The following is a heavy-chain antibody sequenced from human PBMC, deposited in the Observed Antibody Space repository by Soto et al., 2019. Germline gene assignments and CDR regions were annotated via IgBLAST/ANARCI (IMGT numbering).Heavy chain of an antibody. Sequence: ASVQVSCKDSGYTFTGYYIHWVRRTPGQGPEWMGEISPQTGGTKYAQKYQGRVTMTRDTSITTVYMELSNLSPDDTAVYYCGRGRSGELVIFYWGQGTLVTVS. J-gene: IGHJ4*02. D-gene: IGHD1-26*01. CDR1: GYTFTGYY. CDR2: ISPQTGGT. V-gene: IGHV1-2*02. CDR3: GRGRSGELVIFY.